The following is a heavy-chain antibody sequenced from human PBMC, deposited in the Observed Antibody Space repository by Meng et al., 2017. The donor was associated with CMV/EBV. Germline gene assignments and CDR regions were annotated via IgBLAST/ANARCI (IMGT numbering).Heavy chain of an antibody. V-gene: IGHV3-48*04. CDR1: GSTSSSYS. J-gene: IGHJ6*02. D-gene: IGHD4/OR15-4a*01. Sequence: GESLRTSGEASGSTSSSYSRNGVRQAPGKGLEWVSYISSSSSTIYYADSVKGRFTISRDNAKNSLYLQMNSLRAEDTAVYYCARDSRLWSNYYYYGMDVWGQGTTVTVSS. CDR2: ISSSSSTI. CDR3: ARDSRLWSNYYYYGMDV.